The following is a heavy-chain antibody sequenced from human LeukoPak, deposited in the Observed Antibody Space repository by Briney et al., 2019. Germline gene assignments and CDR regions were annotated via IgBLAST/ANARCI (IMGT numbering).Heavy chain of an antibody. Sequence: SETLSLTCTVSGYSISSGYYWGWIRQSPETGLEWIGSFYQSGSTYYNPSLKSRVTISVDTSKNHFSLKLSSVTAADTAIYYCAKSGGYGLIDYWGQGTLVTVSS. V-gene: IGHV4-38-2*02. D-gene: IGHD1-26*01. CDR1: GYSISSGYY. CDR2: FYQSGST. J-gene: IGHJ4*02. CDR3: AKSGGYGLIDY.